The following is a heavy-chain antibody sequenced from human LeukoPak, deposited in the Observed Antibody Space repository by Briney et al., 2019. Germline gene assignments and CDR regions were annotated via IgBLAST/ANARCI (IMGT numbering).Heavy chain of an antibody. D-gene: IGHD3-10*01. CDR1: GFTFSNTW. Sequence: GGSLRLSCAASGFTFSNTWMNWVRQARGKGPEWVGRIQSKTDGGTTEYAAPVKGRFTISRDDSKTTLYLQMNSLKTEDTAVYYCATLTVRGVISIWRQGTLVTVSS. J-gene: IGHJ4*02. CDR3: ATLTVRGVISI. V-gene: IGHV3-15*01. CDR2: IQSKTDGGTT.